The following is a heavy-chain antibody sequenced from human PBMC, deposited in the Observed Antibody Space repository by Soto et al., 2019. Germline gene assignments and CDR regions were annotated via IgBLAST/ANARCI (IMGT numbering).Heavy chain of an antibody. CDR3: ARAMRVARERFDH. CDR1: GFTFSDYY. D-gene: IGHD2-15*01. J-gene: IGHJ4*02. V-gene: IGHV3-11*01. CDR2: ISPSGTTI. Sequence: GGSLRLSCAASGFTFSDYYMSWIRQAPGRGLEWVSYISPSGTTIYNADSVKGRFTISRDNAKNSLYLQMNSLRAEDTAVYYCARAMRVARERFDHWGQGTQVTVSS.